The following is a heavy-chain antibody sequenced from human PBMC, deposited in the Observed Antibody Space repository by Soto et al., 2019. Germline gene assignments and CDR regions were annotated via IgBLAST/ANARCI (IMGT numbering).Heavy chain of an antibody. D-gene: IGHD3-3*01. CDR2: INHSGST. CDR3: ARVDKRFFLARNGMDV. V-gene: IGHV4-34*01. Sequence: PSETLSLTCAVYGGSFSGYYWSWIRQPPGKGLEWIGEINHSGSTNYNPSLKSRVTISVDTSKNQFSLKLSSVTAADTAVYYCARVDKRFFLARNGMDVWGQGTTVTVSS. CDR1: GGSFSGYY. J-gene: IGHJ6*02.